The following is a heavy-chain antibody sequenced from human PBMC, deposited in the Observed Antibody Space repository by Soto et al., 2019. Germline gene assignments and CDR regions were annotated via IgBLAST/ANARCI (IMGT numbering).Heavy chain of an antibody. D-gene: IGHD3-3*01. V-gene: IGHV4-59*08. CDR3: ARHGGRYSFDY. CDR2: NSYSGST. Sequence: QVQLQESGPGLVKPSETLSLTCTVTGGSTSSYYWSWLRQPPGKGLEWIGYNSYSGSTDYNPSLNSLVTISVDTSKNQFSLMLSSATAADTAVYYCARHGGRYSFDYWGQGTLVTVSS. CDR1: GGSTSSYY. J-gene: IGHJ4*02.